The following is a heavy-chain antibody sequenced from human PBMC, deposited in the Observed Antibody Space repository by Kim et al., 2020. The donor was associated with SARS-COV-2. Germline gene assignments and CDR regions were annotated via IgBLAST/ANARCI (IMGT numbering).Heavy chain of an antibody. V-gene: IGHV3-43D*03. Sequence: GGSLRLSCAASGFTFDDYAMHWVRQAPGKGLEWVSLISWDGGSTYYADSVKGRFTISRDNSKNSLYLQMNSLRAEDTALYYCAKNQFRVRGVIGYYYGMDVWGQGTTVTVSS. CDR3: AKNQFRVRGVIGYYYGMDV. D-gene: IGHD3-10*01. CDR1: GFTFDDYA. J-gene: IGHJ6*02. CDR2: ISWDGGST.